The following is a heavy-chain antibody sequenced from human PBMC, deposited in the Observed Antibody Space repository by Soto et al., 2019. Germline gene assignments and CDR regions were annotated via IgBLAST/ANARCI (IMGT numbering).Heavy chain of an antibody. CDR3: ARSIPPGDYYYYMDV. CDR2: IIPILGIA. CDR1: GGTFSSYT. Sequence: SVKVSCKASGGTFSSYTISWVRQAPGQGLEWMGRIIPILGIANYAQKFQGRVTITADKSTSTAYMELSSLRSEDTAVYYCARSIPPGDYYYYMDVWGKGTTVTV. V-gene: IGHV1-69*02. J-gene: IGHJ6*03. D-gene: IGHD2-2*02.